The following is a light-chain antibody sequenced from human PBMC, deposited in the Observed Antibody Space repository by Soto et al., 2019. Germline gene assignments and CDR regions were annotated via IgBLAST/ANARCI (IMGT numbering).Light chain of an antibody. V-gene: IGKV3-11*01. CDR2: ETS. J-gene: IGKJ1*01. CDR3: QHRRT. Sequence: EIVLTQSPATLSLSPGERATLSCRASQSVSNSLAWYQQKPGQAPRLLIYETSSRATGIPTRFSGSGSGTDFTLTISSLVPADFAVYYCQHRRTFGQGTKVEIK. CDR1: QSVSNS.